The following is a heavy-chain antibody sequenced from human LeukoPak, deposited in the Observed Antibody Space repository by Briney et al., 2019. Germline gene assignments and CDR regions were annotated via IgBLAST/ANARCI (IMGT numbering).Heavy chain of an antibody. V-gene: IGHV1-18*01. J-gene: IGHJ4*02. Sequence: GASVKVSCKASGYSFTSKDISWVRQAPGQGLEWMGWISTYNGRRNYAQKVQGRVTMTADTSTSTAYMELESLRSDDTAVYYCARSVYSGSRGSYFDHWGQGTLVTVSS. CDR3: ARSVYSGSRGSYFDH. CDR1: GYSFTSKD. CDR2: ISTYNGRR. D-gene: IGHD1-26*01.